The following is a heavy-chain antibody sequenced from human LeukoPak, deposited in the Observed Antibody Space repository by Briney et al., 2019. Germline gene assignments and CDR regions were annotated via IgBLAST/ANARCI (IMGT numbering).Heavy chain of an antibody. V-gene: IGHV1-24*01. CDR2: FDPEDGET. CDR1: GYTLTELS. CDR3: ARVLYSSSSSGGFYYYGMDV. J-gene: IGHJ6*02. D-gene: IGHD6-6*01. Sequence: GASVKVSCKVSGYTLTELSMHWVRQAPGKGLEWMGGFDPEDGETIYAQKFQGRVTMTEDTSTDTAYMELSSLRSEDTAVYYCARVLYSSSSSGGFYYYGMDVWGQGTTVTVSS.